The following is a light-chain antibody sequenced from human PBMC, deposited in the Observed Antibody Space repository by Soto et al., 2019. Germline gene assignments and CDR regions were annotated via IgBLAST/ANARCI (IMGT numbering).Light chain of an antibody. CDR1: TSDVGNYNL. J-gene: IGLJ1*01. CDR3: CSYAGTSTYV. V-gene: IGLV2-23*02. Sequence: QSVLTQPASVSGSPGQSITISCTGTTSDVGNYNLVSWYQQHPTKAPKLLIYEVTKRPSGVSNRFSGSKSGSTASLTISGLQAEDEADYYCCSYAGTSTYVFGSGTKATVL. CDR2: EVT.